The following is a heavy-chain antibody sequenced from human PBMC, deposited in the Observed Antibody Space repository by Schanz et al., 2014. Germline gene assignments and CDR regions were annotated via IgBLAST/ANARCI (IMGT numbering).Heavy chain of an antibody. J-gene: IGHJ4*02. Sequence: EVHLLESGGGLVQPGGSLRLSCAASGFSFGTYAMSWVRQAPGKGLEWVSVIGVDGTTTYYADSVKGRFTISRDNSKNTLYLQMNSLRPEDTAVYYCARIGGSVFDYWAQGTLVTVSS. CDR2: IGVDGTTT. CDR1: GFSFGTYA. CDR3: ARIGGSVFDY. V-gene: IGHV3-23*01. D-gene: IGHD3-10*01.